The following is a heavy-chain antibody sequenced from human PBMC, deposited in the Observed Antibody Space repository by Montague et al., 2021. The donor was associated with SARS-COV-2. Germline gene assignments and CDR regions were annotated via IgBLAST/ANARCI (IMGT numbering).Heavy chain of an antibody. D-gene: IGHD1-1*01. CDR1: GGSFSGYY. V-gene: IGHV4-34*01. J-gene: IGHJ6*02. Sequence: SETLSLTCAVYGGSFSGYYWSWIRQPPGKGLEWIGEINHSGSTNYNPSLKSRVTISVDTAKNQFSLKLSSVPAADTAVYYCARGRGTALCRRLFFGMDVWGQGTPVTVSS. CDR3: ARGRGTALCRRLFFGMDV. CDR2: INHSGST.